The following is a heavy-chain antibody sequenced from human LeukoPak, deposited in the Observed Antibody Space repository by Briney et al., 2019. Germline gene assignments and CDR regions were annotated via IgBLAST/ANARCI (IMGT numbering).Heavy chain of an antibody. J-gene: IGHJ6*02. CDR1: GYTFTRYY. CDR3: ARDLAIAAAPYGMDV. D-gene: IGHD6-13*01. V-gene: IGHV1-46*01. CDR2: INPSGGRT. Sequence: ASVKVSCKASGYTFTRYYLHWVRQSPRQGLECMGLINPSGGRTNNAQQFQGRVTMTRDTSTSTVYMQLSSLRSEDTAVYYCARDLAIAAAPYGMDVWGQGTTVTVSS.